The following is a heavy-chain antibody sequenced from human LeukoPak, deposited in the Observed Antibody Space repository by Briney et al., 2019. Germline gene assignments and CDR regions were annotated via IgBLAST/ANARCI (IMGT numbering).Heavy chain of an antibody. V-gene: IGHV3-7*01. D-gene: IGHD1-26*01. CDR2: IKKDGSEK. Sequence: PGGSLRLSCAASGFTFSDYWMSWVRQAPGKGLEWVANIKKDGSEKYYVDSVKGRFTISRDNAKNSLYLQMNSLRAEDTVVYYWARVGGSYYNPDYGGQGTLVTVPS. CDR3: ARVGGSYYNPDY. J-gene: IGHJ4*02. CDR1: GFTFSDYW.